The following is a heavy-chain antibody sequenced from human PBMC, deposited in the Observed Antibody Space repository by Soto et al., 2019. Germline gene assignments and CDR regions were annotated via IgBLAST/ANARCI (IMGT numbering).Heavy chain of an antibody. D-gene: IGHD2-15*01. V-gene: IGHV3-11*01. CDR1: GFTFSDYY. J-gene: IGHJ3*02. CDR2: ISSSGSTI. CDR3: ARDQQGDYCSGGSCFPGDAFDI. Sequence: QVQLVESGGGLVKPGGSLRLSCAASGFTFSDYYMSWIRQAPGKGLEWVSYISSSGSTIYYADSVKSRFTISRDNAKNSLYLQMNSLRAEDTAVYYCARDQQGDYCSGGSCFPGDAFDIWGQGTMVTVSS.